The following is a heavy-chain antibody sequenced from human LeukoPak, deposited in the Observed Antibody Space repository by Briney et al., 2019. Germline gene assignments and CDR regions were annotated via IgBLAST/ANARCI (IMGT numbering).Heavy chain of an antibody. V-gene: IGHV3-23*01. D-gene: IGHD4-17*01. CDR1: NFAFSTYA. CDR2: ISVLGFDT. J-gene: IGHJ3*01. Sequence: GGSLRLSCAASNFAFSTYAMTWVRQAPGQGLERVSSISVLGFDTSYADSVKGRFTISRDNSQSTLFLQMNSLRAEDTAVYYCTKDPNGDYVGAFDFWGQGTMVTVSS. CDR3: TKDPNGDYVGAFDF.